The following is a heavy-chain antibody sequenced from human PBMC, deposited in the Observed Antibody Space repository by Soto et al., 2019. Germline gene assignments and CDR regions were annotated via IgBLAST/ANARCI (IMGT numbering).Heavy chain of an antibody. CDR3: ARVAYGNGWIFDY. CDR1: GFTFSNYW. J-gene: IGHJ4*01. Sequence: GGSLRLSCAASGFTFSNYWMSWVRQAPGKGLEWVANIKQDGSEKYYVDSVKGRFTLSRDNAKNSLQLQMSSLRDEDTAVYFCARVAYGNGWIFDYWGQGTLVTVSS. D-gene: IGHD6-19*01. V-gene: IGHV3-7*01. CDR2: IKQDGSEK.